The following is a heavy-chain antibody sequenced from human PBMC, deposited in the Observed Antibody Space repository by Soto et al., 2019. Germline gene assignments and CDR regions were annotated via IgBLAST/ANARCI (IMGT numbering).Heavy chain of an antibody. V-gene: IGHV3-72*01. CDR2: TRDKPNSYTT. CDR3: GRGGYRHYSAYYYYAVDV. J-gene: IGHJ6*02. Sequence: GGSLRLSCVASGFTLSDYYVDWVRQAPGKGLEWVGRTRDKPNSYTTEYAASVEGRFTISRDDSKNSLYLQLNSLNTEDTAVYYCGRGGYRHYSAYYYYAVDVWGQGTTVTVSS. CDR1: GFTLSDYY. D-gene: IGHD4-4*01.